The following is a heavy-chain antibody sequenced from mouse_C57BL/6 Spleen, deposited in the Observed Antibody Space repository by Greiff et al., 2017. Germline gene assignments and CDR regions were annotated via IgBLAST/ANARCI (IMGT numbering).Heavy chain of an antibody. CDR2: IWWDDDK. D-gene: IGHD1-1*01. J-gene: IGHJ2*01. CDR1: GFSLSTFDMG. CDR3: ARISPVNGYVSSYVN. V-gene: IGHV8-8*01. Sequence: QVPLQVSGPGLFQPSQTLSLTCSFSGFSLSTFDMGVGWLSQPSGKGLEWLAHIWWDDDKYYNPALKSRITISKDTSKNQVFLKIANVDTEDTATYYCARISPVNGYVSSYVNGGQGTTLTVSS.